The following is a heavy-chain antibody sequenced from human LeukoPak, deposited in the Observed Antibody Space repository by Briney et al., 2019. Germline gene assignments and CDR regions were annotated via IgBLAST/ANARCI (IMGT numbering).Heavy chain of an antibody. CDR1: GDSVTSYY. CDR3: ARLDCAGDDARYNH. J-gene: IGHJ4*02. V-gene: IGHV4-59*08. D-gene: IGHD2-21*01. CDR2: VSSDGTT. Sequence: NPSETLSLTCSVSGDSVTSYYWNWIRQPPGKGLEWIGYVSSDGTTNYTPSLRSRVIMSVDTANNHISLNLTSLTAADTAIYYCARLDCAGDDARYNHWGRGTLVTVSS.